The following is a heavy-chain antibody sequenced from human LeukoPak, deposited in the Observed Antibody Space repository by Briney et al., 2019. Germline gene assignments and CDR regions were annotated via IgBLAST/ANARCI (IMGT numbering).Heavy chain of an antibody. Sequence: PGGSLRLSCAASGFTFSSYAMSWVRQAPGKGLEWVSAISGSGGSTYYADSVKGRFTISRDNSKNTLYLQMNSLRAEDTAVYYCAKGGLYSSSWYPDYWGQGTLVTVSS. V-gene: IGHV3-23*01. CDR2: ISGSGGST. CDR1: GFTFSSYA. J-gene: IGHJ4*01. CDR3: AKGGLYSSSWYPDY. D-gene: IGHD6-13*01.